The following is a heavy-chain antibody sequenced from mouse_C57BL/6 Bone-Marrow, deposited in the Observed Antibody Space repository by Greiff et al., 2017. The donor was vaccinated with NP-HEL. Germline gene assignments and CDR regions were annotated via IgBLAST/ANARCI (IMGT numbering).Heavy chain of an antibody. CDR2: INPNNGGT. J-gene: IGHJ1*03. D-gene: IGHD2-5*01. CDR1: GYTFTDYN. Sequence: EVQLQQSGPELVKPGASVKMSCKASGYTFTDYNMHWVKQSHGKSLEWIGYINPNNGGTSYNQKFKGKATLTVNKSSSTAYMELRSLTSEDSAVYYCARKGAYSNYGWYFDVWGTGTTVTVSS. CDR3: ARKGAYSNYGWYFDV. V-gene: IGHV1-22*01.